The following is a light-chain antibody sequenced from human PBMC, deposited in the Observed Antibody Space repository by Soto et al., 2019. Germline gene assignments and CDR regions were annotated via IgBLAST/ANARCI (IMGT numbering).Light chain of an antibody. Sequence: EIVMTQSPASLSVSPGDRVTLSCRASQSINNNLAWYQQKPGQAPRLLIHGASTMATGIPARFSGSGSGAEFTLTLSSLQSEDVAVDYCHQYEVWPPGYTFGQGTKLEI. CDR2: GAS. CDR1: QSINNN. V-gene: IGKV3-15*01. J-gene: IGKJ2*01. CDR3: HQYEVWPPGYT.